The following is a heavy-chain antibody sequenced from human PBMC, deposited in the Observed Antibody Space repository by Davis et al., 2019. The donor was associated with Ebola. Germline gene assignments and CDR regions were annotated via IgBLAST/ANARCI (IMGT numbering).Heavy chain of an antibody. J-gene: IGHJ4*02. CDR3: ARQGFGELFDY. Sequence: SETLSLTCTVSGGSIISSSSYWGWIRQPPRKGLEWIGYIYYSGSTNYNPSLKSRVTISVDTSKNQFSLKLSSVTAADTAVYYCARQGFGELFDYWGQGTLVTVSS. CDR2: IYYSGST. CDR1: GGSIISSSSY. D-gene: IGHD3-10*01. V-gene: IGHV4-61*05.